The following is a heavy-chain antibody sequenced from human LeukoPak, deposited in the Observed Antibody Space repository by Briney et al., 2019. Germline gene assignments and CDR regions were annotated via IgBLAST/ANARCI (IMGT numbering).Heavy chain of an antibody. Sequence: PGGSLRLSCAASGFTFSSYDMHWVRQATGKGLEWVSSIGTAGDTYYPGSVKGRFTISRENAKNSLSLQMNSLRAGDTAVYYCARASDYYDSSGYYTFFDYWGQGTLVTVSS. CDR3: ARASDYYDSSGYYTFFDY. D-gene: IGHD3-22*01. V-gene: IGHV3-13*01. CDR2: IGTAGDT. J-gene: IGHJ4*02. CDR1: GFTFSSYD.